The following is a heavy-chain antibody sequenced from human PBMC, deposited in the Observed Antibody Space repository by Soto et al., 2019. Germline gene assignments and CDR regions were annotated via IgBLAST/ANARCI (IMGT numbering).Heavy chain of an antibody. J-gene: IGHJ5*02. V-gene: IGHV4-34*01. Sequence: QVQLQQWGAGLLKPSETLSLTCAVYGGSFRGYYWSWIRQPPGKGLEWIGEINHSGSTHYNPSLKSRVTISVDTSKNQFSLKLSSVTAADTAVYYCARERERCSSTSCYVNWFDPWGQGTLVTVSS. CDR1: GGSFRGYY. CDR2: INHSGST. CDR3: ARERERCSSTSCYVNWFDP. D-gene: IGHD2-2*01.